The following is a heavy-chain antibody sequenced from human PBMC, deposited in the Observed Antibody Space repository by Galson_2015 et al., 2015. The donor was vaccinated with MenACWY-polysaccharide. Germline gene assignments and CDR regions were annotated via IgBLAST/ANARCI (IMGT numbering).Heavy chain of an antibody. D-gene: IGHD3-22*01. Sequence: CAISGDSVSSNSAAWNWIRQSPSRGLEWLARAFYRSKWSKDYAESVKGRITITPDTSKNQFSLQLNSVTPEDTAVYYCVRDNGYYYGYWGQGTLFTVSS. CDR1: GDSVSSNSAA. CDR3: VRDNGYYYGY. J-gene: IGHJ4*02. V-gene: IGHV6-1*01. CDR2: AFYRSKWSK.